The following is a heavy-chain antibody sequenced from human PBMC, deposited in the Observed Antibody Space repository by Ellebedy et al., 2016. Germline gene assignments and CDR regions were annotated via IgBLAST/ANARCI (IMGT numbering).Heavy chain of an antibody. V-gene: IGHV4-31*03. D-gene: IGHD2-2*01. CDR3: ARAYCSSTSCRHNWFDP. CDR2: IYYSGST. Sequence: SETLSLXXTVPGGSISSGGYYWSWIRQHPGKGLEWIGYIYYSGSTYYNPSLKSRVTISVDTSKNQFSLKLSSVTAADTAVYYCARAYCSSTSCRHNWFDPWGQGTLVTVSS. CDR1: GGSISSGGYY. J-gene: IGHJ5*02.